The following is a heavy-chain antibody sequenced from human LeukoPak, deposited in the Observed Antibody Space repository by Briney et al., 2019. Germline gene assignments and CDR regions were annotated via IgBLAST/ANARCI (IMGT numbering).Heavy chain of an antibody. D-gene: IGHD3-3*01. CDR1: GGSISSGGYS. CDR2: IYHSGST. CDR3: ARGSIFGVVIMVFDI. V-gene: IGHV4-30-2*01. Sequence: SQTLSLTCAVSGGSISSGGYSWSWIRQPPGKGLEWIGYIYHSGSTYYNPSLKSRVTISVDRSKNQFSLKLSSVTAADTAVYYCARGSIFGVVIMVFDIWGQGTMVTVSS. J-gene: IGHJ3*02.